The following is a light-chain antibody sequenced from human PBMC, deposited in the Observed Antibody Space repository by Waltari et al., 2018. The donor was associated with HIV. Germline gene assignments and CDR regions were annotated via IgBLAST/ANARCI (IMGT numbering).Light chain of an antibody. J-gene: IGKJ5*01. V-gene: IGKV3-11*01. CDR2: DAS. CDR1: QSISSY. Sequence: EIVLTQSPATLSLSPGDTATLSCRASQSISSYLAWYQQKPGQAPRLLIYDASNRATGIPARFSGSGSGTDFTLTISSLEPEDFAVYYCQQRSNWIFGQGTRLEIK. CDR3: QQRSNWI.